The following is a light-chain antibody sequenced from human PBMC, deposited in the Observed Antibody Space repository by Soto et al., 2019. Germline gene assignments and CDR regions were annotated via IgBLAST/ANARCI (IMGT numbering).Light chain of an antibody. CDR1: SSNIGAGHD. CDR3: QSYDSSLSGYV. J-gene: IGLJ1*01. V-gene: IGLV1-40*01. Sequence: QSVLTQPPSVSGAPGQRVTISCTGSSSNIGAGHDVHWYQQLPGTAPKFLIYGNSNRPSGVPDRFSGSKSGTSASLAITGLQTEDEADYYCQSYDSSLSGYVFGTGTKV. CDR2: GNS.